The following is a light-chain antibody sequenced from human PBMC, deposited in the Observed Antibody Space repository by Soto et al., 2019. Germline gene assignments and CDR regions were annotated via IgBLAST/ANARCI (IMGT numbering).Light chain of an antibody. Sequence: EIVMTQSTATLSVSPGERTTPSFRASQSVSSNLAWYQQKPGQSPRLLIYGTSTRATGIPARFSGSGSGTEFTLTISSLQSEDFAVYYCHQYNFWPTFGQGTKVDI. J-gene: IGKJ1*01. CDR2: GTS. V-gene: IGKV3-15*01. CDR1: QSVSSN. CDR3: HQYNFWPT.